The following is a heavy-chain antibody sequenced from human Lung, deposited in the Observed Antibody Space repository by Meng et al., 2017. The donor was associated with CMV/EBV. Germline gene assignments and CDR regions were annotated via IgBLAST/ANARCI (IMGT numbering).Heavy chain of an antibody. J-gene: IGHJ6*02. CDR2: INHSGST. CDR3: ARLVTNPYYYYGMDV. CDR1: GGSFSGYY. Sequence: XXXLTXXVYGGSFSGYYWSWIRQPPGKGREWIGEINHSGSTNYNPSLKSRVTISVDTSKNQFSLKLSSVTAADTAVYYCARLVTNPYYYYGMDVWGQGTTVTVSS. V-gene: IGHV4-34*01. D-gene: IGHD4-11*01.